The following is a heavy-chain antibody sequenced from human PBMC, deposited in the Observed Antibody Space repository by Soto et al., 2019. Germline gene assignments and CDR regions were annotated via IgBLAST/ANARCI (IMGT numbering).Heavy chain of an antibody. J-gene: IGHJ6*02. V-gene: IGHV6-1*01. D-gene: IGHD5-18*01. Sequence: SQTLSLTCAISGDSVSSKSAAWHWIRQSPSRGLEWLGRTYYRSKWSSNYAVSVKSRITINPDTSKNQFSLKLSSVTAADTAVYYCARVGLGTAMGEEDGMDVWGQGTTVTVSS. CDR1: GDSVSSKSAA. CDR2: TYYRSKWSS. CDR3: ARVGLGTAMGEEDGMDV.